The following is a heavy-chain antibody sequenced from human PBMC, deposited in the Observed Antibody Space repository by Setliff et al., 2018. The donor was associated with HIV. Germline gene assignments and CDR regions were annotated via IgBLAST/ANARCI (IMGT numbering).Heavy chain of an antibody. J-gene: IGHJ4*02. D-gene: IGHD5-12*01. CDR3: VRGKFRATWSLFADQYFDF. Sequence: ASVKVSCKASGGSFNGQALNWVRQSPGQGLEWMGWINPNNGDTEYEQKFQGRVTMTRVTSITTVYMEVTRLRSDDTAVYYCVRGKFRATWSLFADQYFDFWGRGTLVTVLL. CDR1: GGSFNGQA. V-gene: IGHV1-2*02. CDR2: INPNNGDT.